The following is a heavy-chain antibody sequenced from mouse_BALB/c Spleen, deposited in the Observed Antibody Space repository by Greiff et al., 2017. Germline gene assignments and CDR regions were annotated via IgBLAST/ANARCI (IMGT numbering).Heavy chain of an antibody. D-gene: IGHD1-1*01. Sequence: EVQLQESGGGLVKPGGSLKLSCAASGFTFSSYAMSWVRQTPEKRLEWVASISSGGSTYYPDSVKGRFTISRDNARNILYLQMSSLRSEDTAMYYCARGPYGSSSAWFAYWGQGTLVTVSA. CDR1: GFTFSSYA. CDR3: ARGPYGSSSAWFAY. V-gene: IGHV5-6-5*01. J-gene: IGHJ3*01. CDR2: ISSGGST.